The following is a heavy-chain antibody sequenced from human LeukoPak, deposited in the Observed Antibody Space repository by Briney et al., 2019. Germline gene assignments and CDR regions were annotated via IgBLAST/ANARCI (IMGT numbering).Heavy chain of an antibody. CDR1: GFTFSDFY. D-gene: IGHD5-18*01. Sequence: GGSLRLSCAATGFTFSDFYMSWIRQAPGKGLEWVSYISSSGSTIYYADSVKGRFTISRDNAKNSLYLQMNSLRAEDTAVYYCARDRDTAMRLDYWGQGTLVTVSS. CDR2: ISSSGSTI. CDR3: ARDRDTAMRLDY. J-gene: IGHJ4*02. V-gene: IGHV3-11*04.